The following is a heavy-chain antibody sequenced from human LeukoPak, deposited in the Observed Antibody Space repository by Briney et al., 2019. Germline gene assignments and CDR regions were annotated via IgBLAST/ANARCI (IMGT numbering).Heavy chain of an antibody. CDR2: ISYDGSNK. CDR3: ARRPGN. J-gene: IGHJ4*02. CDR1: GFTFSSYA. Sequence: PGGSLRLSCAASGFTFSSYAMHWVRQAPGKGLGWVAVISYDGSNKYYADSVKGRFTISRDSSKNTLFLQMNDLTVEDTARYYCARRPGNWGQGILVTVSS. V-gene: IGHV3-30*14. D-gene: IGHD1-14*01.